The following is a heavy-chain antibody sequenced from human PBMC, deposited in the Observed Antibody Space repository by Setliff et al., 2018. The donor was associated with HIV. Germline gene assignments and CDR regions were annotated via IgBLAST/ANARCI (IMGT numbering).Heavy chain of an antibody. Sequence: EASVKVSCKASGYTFTGYYMHWVRQAPGQGLEWMGWINPNNGGTNDAQKCQGRVTMTRDTSISTAYMELSRLRSDDTAVYYWARDYYDSSGYIFFPGLPDYWGQGTLVTVSS. CDR1: GYTFTGYY. CDR2: INPNNGGT. V-gene: IGHV1-2*02. CDR3: ARDYYDSSGYIFFPGLPDY. D-gene: IGHD3-22*01. J-gene: IGHJ4*02.